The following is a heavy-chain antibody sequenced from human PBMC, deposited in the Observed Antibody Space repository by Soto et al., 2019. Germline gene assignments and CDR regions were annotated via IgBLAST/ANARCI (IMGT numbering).Heavy chain of an antibody. CDR2: ISAYNGNT. J-gene: IGHJ5*02. CDR1: GYTFTSYG. V-gene: IGHV1-18*01. CDR3: ARSDNVDNWNYGSGNWFDP. Sequence: GASVKVSCKASGYTFTSYGISWVRQAPGRGLEWMGWISAYNGNTNYAQKLQGRVTMTTDTSTSTAYMELRSLRSDDTAVYYCARSDNVDNWNYGSGNWFDPWGQGTLVTVSS. D-gene: IGHD1-7*01.